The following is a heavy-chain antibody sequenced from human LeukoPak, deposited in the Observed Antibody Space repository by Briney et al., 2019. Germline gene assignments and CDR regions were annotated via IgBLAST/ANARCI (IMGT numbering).Heavy chain of an antibody. CDR2: IYYSGST. CDR1: GGSINNYY. CDR3: ARQSPYCTDGVCYTGAFDI. J-gene: IGHJ3*02. D-gene: IGHD2-8*01. Sequence: SETLSLTCTVSGGSINNYYWSWIRRPPGKGLEWIGYIYYSGSTNYNPSLKSRVTISVDTSKNQFSLKLSSVTATDTAAYYCARQSPYCTDGVCYTGAFDIWGQGTMVTVSS. V-gene: IGHV4-59*08.